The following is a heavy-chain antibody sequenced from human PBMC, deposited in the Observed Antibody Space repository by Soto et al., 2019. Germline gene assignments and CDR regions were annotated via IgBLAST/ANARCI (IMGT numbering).Heavy chain of an antibody. V-gene: IGHV4-4*02. CDR3: ARAYDRSGSPARYFDF. D-gene: IGHD3-22*01. CDR2: ISHSGST. CDR1: GASISSGDW. J-gene: IGHJ4*02. Sequence: TSETLSLTCAVSGASISSGDWWSWVRQPPGKGLEWIGEISHSGSTNYSPSLRGRVTISVDKSKNHFSLKLTSVTAADTAVYYCARAYDRSGSPARYFDFWGQGTLVTVSS.